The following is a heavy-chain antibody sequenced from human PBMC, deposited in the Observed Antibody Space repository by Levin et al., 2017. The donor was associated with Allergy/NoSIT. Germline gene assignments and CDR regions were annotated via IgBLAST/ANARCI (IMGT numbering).Heavy chain of an antibody. CDR1: GYSFTSYW. CDR2: IDPTDSYT. CDR3: ARVEGYGSGSYHFQH. J-gene: IGHJ1*01. D-gene: IGHD3-10*01. Sequence: PGGSLRLSCKGSGYSFTSYWLIWVRQMPGKGLEWMGKIDPTDSYTNYSPSSEGHVTISTDNSLSTAYLQWSSLKASDTAIYFCARVEGYGSGSYHFQHWGQGTLVTVSS. V-gene: IGHV5-10-1*01.